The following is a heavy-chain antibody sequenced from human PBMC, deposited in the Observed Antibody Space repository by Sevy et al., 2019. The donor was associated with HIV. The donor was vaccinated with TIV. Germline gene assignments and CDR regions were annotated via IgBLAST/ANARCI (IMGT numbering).Heavy chain of an antibody. V-gene: IGHV3-30*02. CDR2: MGSDGSNK. D-gene: IGHD1-7*01. J-gene: IGHJ4*02. CDR1: GLTFSSYA. CDR3: VKDGGWRNSLDY. Sequence: GGSRRLSCAASGLTFSSYAMHWVRQAPGRGLEWVAVMGSDGSNKYYADSVKGRFTISRDNSKNTLSLQMNNLRAEDTAMYYCVKDGGWRNSLDYWGLGTLVTVSS.